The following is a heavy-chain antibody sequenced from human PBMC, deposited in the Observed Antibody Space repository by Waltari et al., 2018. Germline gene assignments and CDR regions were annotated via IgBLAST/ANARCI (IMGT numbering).Heavy chain of an antibody. D-gene: IGHD1-1*01. CDR1: GGSISSSSYY. CDR3: ARHHDSYLPGGGYYMDV. CDR2: IYYRWST. Sequence: QLQLQESGPGLVKPSETLSLTCTVSGGSISSSSYYWGWIRQPPGKGLEWIGSIYYRWSTYYNPSLKSRVTISVDTAKNQFSLKRSSVTAADMAVYYCARHHDSYLPGGGYYMDVWGKGTTVTVSS. V-gene: IGHV4-39*01. J-gene: IGHJ6*03.